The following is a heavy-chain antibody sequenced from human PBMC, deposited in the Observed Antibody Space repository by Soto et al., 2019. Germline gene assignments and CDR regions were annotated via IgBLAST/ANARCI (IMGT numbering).Heavy chain of an antibody. CDR1: GFTFSSYS. J-gene: IGHJ4*02. CDR3: ARDWAGLRGSPPFDY. Sequence: QVQLVESGGGVVQPGRSLRLSCAASGFTFSSYSMNWVRQAPGKGLEWVAVISYDGSNKYYADSVKGRFTISRDNSKNTLYLQMNSLRAEDTAVYYCARDWAGLRGSPPFDYWGQGTLVTVSS. V-gene: IGHV3-30*03. CDR2: ISYDGSNK. D-gene: IGHD4-17*01.